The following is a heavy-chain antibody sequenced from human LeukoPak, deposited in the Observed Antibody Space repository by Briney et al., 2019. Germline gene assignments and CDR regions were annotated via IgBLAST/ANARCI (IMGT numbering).Heavy chain of an antibody. V-gene: IGHV1-69*13. D-gene: IGHD3-16*01. CDR3: ATDSYRSEWLHDWGALYY. Sequence: GASVKVSCKASGGTFSSYGINWVRQAPGQGLEWMGGIIPIFGSANYAQSFQGRVTITADESTTTVYMDLSSLRSEDTAVYYCATDSYRSEWLHDWGALYYWGQGTLVTVSS. J-gene: IGHJ4*02. CDR1: GGTFSSYG. CDR2: IIPIFGSA.